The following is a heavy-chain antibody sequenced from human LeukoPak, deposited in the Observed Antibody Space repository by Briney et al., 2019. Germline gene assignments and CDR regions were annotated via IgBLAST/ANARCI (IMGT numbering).Heavy chain of an antibody. V-gene: IGHV3-11*06. CDR2: ISSSSSYT. D-gene: IGHD3-10*01. J-gene: IGHJ5*02. Sequence: GGSLRLSCAASGFTISDYYMSWIRQAPGKGLEWVSYISSSSSYTNYADSVKGRFTITRDNAKNSLYLQMNSLRAEDTAVYYCARPLGTGAFGELSWGQGTLVTVSS. CDR3: ARPLGTGAFGELS. CDR1: GFTISDYY.